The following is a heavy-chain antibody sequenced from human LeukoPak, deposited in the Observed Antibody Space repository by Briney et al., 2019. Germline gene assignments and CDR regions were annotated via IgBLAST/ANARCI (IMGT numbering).Heavy chain of an antibody. CDR3: ARLAVVAAFDI. Sequence: SETLSLICTVSGGSISSSSYYWGWIRQPPGKGLEWIGSIYYSGSTYYNPSLKSRVTISVDTSKNQFSLKLSSVTAADTAVYYCARLAVVAAFDIWGQGTMVTVSS. CDR2: IYYSGST. J-gene: IGHJ3*02. V-gene: IGHV4-39*01. D-gene: IGHD2-2*01. CDR1: GGSISSSSYY.